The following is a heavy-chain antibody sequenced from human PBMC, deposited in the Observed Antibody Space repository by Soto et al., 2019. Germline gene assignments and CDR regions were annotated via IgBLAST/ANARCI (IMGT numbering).Heavy chain of an antibody. CDR2: IYYSGST. CDR3: ARSLATVRGYYGMDV. D-gene: IGHD4-4*01. Sequence: QVQLQESGPGLVKPSETLSLTCTVSGGSISSYYWSWIRQPPGKGLEWIGYIYYSGSTNYNPSLKSRVTISVDTSKNQFSLKRSSVTAADTAVYYCARSLATVRGYYGMDVWGQGTTVTVSS. CDR1: GGSISSYY. V-gene: IGHV4-59*01. J-gene: IGHJ6*02.